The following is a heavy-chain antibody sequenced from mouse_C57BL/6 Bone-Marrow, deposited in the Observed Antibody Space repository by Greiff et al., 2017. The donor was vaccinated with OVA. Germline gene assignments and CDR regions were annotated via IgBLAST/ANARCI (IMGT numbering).Heavy chain of an antibody. CDR1: GFNIKDDY. V-gene: IGHV14-4*01. CDR3: TSYCNFDY. CDR2: IDPENGDT. J-gene: IGHJ2*01. D-gene: IGHD6-5*01. Sequence: EVKVVESGAELVRPGASVKLSCTASGFNIKDDYMPWVKQRPEQGLEWIGWIDPENGDTEYASKFQGKATITADTSSNTAYLQLSSLTSEDTAVYYCTSYCNFDYWGQGTTLTVSS.